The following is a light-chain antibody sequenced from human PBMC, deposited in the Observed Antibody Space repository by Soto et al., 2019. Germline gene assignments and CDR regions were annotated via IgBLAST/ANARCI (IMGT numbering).Light chain of an antibody. V-gene: IGLV2-11*01. CDR3: CSYAGTYTWV. CDR2: DVT. J-gene: IGLJ3*02. CDR1: SSDVGGYNY. Sequence: QSALTQPRSVSGSPGQSVTISCTGTSSDVGGYNYVSWYQQHPGIAPKLMIYDVTKRPSGVPDRFSGSKSGNTASLTISGLQADDEADYYCCSYAGTYTWVFGGGTKLTVL.